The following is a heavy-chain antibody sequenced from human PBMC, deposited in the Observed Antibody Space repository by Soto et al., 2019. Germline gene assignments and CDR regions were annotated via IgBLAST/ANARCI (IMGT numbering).Heavy chain of an antibody. V-gene: IGHV3-30*03. Sequence: PWGSLRLSCLVSGVTFDTYGMHWVRQAPGKGLEWVAVISYDGSNKYYADSVKGRFTISRDNSKNTLYLQMNSLRAEDTAVYYCVRGGLSGWTRPYFFDYWGHGAMVTVSS. CDR1: GVTFDTYG. CDR2: ISYDGSNK. J-gene: IGHJ4*01. D-gene: IGHD6-19*01. CDR3: VRGGLSGWTRPYFFDY.